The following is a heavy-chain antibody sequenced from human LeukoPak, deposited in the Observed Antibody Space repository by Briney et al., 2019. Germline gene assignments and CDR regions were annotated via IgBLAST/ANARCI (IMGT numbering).Heavy chain of an antibody. V-gene: IGHV3-23*01. CDR3: ARDSVFDSRGYRDY. Sequence: GGSLRLSCAASGFTFSSYAVNWVRQTPGKGLEWLSTISASGDSTYYADSVKGRFTISRDNSKDTLYLQMNSLRVEDTVVYFCARDSVFDSRGYRDYWGQGTRVTVSP. CDR2: ISASGDST. D-gene: IGHD3-22*01. J-gene: IGHJ4*02. CDR1: GFTFSSYA.